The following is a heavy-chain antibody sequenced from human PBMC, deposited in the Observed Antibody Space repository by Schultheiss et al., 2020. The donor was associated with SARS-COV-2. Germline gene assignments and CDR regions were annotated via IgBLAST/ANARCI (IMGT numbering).Heavy chain of an antibody. D-gene: IGHD3-10*01. CDR3: ARVDSGYYYGMDV. V-gene: IGHV5-51*01. CDR2: IYPGDSDT. J-gene: IGHJ6*02. CDR1: QYSFSNYW. Sequence: GESLKISCKGSQYSFSNYWIDWVRQMPGKGLEWMGSIYPGDSDTRYSPSFQGQVTISADKSISTAYLQWSSLKASDTAMYYCARVDSGYYYGMDVWGQGTTVTVSS.